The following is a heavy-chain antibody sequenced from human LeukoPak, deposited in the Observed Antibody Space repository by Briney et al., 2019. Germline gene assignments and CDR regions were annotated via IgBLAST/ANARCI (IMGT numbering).Heavy chain of an antibody. CDR1: GFTFSGSA. D-gene: IGHD1-26*01. J-gene: IGHJ4*02. CDR3: ATLGATVGDYFDY. Sequence: GGSLRLSCAASGFTFSGSALHWVRQAPGKGLEWVAVISYDGGNKYYADSVKGRFTISRDNSKNTLYLQMNSLRAEDTAVYYCATLGATVGDYFDYWGQGTLVTVSS. V-gene: IGHV3-30*04. CDR2: ISYDGGNK.